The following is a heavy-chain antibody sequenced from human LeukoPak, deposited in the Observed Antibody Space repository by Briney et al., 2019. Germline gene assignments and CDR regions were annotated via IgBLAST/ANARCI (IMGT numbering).Heavy chain of an antibody. CDR3: ARGNRYNSGSFDY. J-gene: IGHJ4*02. D-gene: IGHD6-19*01. Sequence: PGRSLRLSCAASGFTFSYYGMHWVRQAPGKGLEWVAVIWYDGSNQYYVDSVKGRFTISRDSSKNTLYLQMNSLRAEDTAVYYCARGNRYNSGSFDYWGQGTLVTVSS. CDR1: GFTFSYYG. CDR2: IWYDGSNQ. V-gene: IGHV3-33*01.